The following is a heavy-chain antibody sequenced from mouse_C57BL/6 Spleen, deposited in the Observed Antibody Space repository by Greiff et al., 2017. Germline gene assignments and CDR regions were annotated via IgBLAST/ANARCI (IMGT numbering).Heavy chain of an antibody. Sequence: QVQLQQPGAELVMPGASVKLSCKASGYTFTSYWMHWVKQRPGQGLEWIGEIDPSDSYTNYNQKFKGKSTLTVDKSSSTAYMQLSSLTSEDSAVYYCARRGGGFAYWGQGTLVTVAA. CDR1: GYTFTSYW. V-gene: IGHV1-69*01. CDR3: ARRGGGFAY. CDR2: IDPSDSYT. J-gene: IGHJ3*01.